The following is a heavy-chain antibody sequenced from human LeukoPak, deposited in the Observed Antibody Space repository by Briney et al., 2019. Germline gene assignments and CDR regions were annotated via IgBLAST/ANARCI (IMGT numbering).Heavy chain of an antibody. J-gene: IGHJ4*02. CDR1: GFTFSSYG. D-gene: IGHD2-15*01. V-gene: IGHV3-30*18. CDR2: VSDDGRHT. CDR3: AKGCSNGGSCYILDY. Sequence: GGSLRPSCAASGFTFSSYGIHWVRQAPGKGLEWVAVVSDDGRHTHYADSVKGRFAISRDNSKSTLYLQMNSLRVEDTAVYYCAKGCSNGGSCYILDYWGQGTLVTVSS.